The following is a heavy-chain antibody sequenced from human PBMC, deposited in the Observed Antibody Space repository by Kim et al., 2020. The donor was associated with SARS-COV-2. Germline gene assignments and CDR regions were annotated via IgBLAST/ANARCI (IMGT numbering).Heavy chain of an antibody. V-gene: IGHV1-18*01. CDR1: GYTFTSYG. D-gene: IGHD6-13*01. CDR3: ARDALEVRYSSSWYVYFDL. CDR2: ISAYNGNT. J-gene: IGHJ2*01. Sequence: ASVKVSCKASGYTFTSYGISWVRQAPGQGLEWMGWISAYNGNTNYAQKLQGRVTMTTDTSTSTAYMELRSLRSDDTAVYYCARDALEVRYSSSWYVYFDLWGRGTLVTVSS.